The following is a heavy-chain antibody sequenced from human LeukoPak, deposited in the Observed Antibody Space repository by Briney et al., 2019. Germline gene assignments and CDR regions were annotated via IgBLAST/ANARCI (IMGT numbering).Heavy chain of an antibody. D-gene: IGHD3-10*01. Sequence: GGSLRLSCAASGFTVSSNYMSWVRQAPGKGLEWVSVIYCGCSTYYADSVKGRFTISRDNSKHTLYLQMNSLRAEDTAVYYCARDTRYYGSGSRLSPAFDYWGQGTLVTVSS. CDR2: IYCGCST. V-gene: IGHV3-66*01. J-gene: IGHJ4*02. CDR3: ARDTRYYGSGSRLSPAFDY. CDR1: GFTVSSNY.